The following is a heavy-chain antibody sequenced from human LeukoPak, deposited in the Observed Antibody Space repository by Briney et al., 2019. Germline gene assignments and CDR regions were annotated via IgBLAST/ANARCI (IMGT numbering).Heavy chain of an antibody. V-gene: IGHV3-21*01. CDR3: ARDGTYCSSTSCYSDY. CDR2: ISSSSSSYI. CDR1: GFTFSSYS. J-gene: IGHJ4*02. D-gene: IGHD2-2*01. Sequence: PGGSLRLSCAASGFTFSSYSMNWVRQAPGKGLEWVSSISSSSSSYIYYADSVKGRFTISRDNAKNSLYLQMNSLRAEDTAVYYCARDGTYCSSTSCYSDYWGQGTLVTVSS.